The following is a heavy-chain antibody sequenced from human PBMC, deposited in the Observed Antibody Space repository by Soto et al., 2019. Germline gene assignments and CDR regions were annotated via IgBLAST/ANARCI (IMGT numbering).Heavy chain of an antibody. V-gene: IGHV4-34*01. D-gene: IGHD6-13*01. Sequence: SETLSLTCAVYGGSFSGYYWSWIRQPPGKGLEWIGDINHSGSTNYNPSLKSRVTISVDTSKNQFSLKLSSVTAADTAVYYCARGYSSSWYFWFDPWGQGTLVTVSS. CDR2: INHSGST. J-gene: IGHJ5*02. CDR3: ARGYSSSWYFWFDP. CDR1: GGSFSGYY.